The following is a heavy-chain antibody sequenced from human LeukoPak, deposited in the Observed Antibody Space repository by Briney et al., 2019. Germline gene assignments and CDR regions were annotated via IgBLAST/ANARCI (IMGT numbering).Heavy chain of an antibody. J-gene: IGHJ4*02. D-gene: IGHD6-19*01. Sequence: ASVKVSCKASGYTFTNYDISWVRQAPGQGLEWMGWISAHNGNTNYAQKLQDRVTMTTDTSTSTAYMELRNLTSDDTAVYFCARGGSGWHLDWGGQGTLVTVSS. CDR3: ARGGSGWHLDW. CDR2: ISAHNGNT. CDR1: GYTFTNYD. V-gene: IGHV1-18*01.